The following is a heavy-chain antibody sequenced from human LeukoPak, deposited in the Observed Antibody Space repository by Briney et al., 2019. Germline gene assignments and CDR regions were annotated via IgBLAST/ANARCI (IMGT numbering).Heavy chain of an antibody. CDR2: TSSSGQT. D-gene: IGHD3-16*01. V-gene: IGHV4-39*01. CDR1: RGDISSNTWY. Sequence: SGTLWVSCAGSRGDISSNTWYWGWIRQPPAKWQMWIASTSSSGQTYSDLSLMSRVSTSVDTSKNQFYLSLASVTAADTAIYYCARRNHDYVWENSRSNWFDPWGQGTLVAVSS. J-gene: IGHJ5*02. CDR3: ARRNHDYVWENSRSNWFDP.